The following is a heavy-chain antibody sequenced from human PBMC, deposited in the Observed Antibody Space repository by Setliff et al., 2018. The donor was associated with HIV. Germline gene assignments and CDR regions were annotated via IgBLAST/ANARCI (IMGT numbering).Heavy chain of an antibody. V-gene: IGHV1-2*02. CDR1: GYTFTGYY. Sequence: AASVKVSCKASGYTFTGYYMHWVRQAPGQGLEWMGWINPKSGGTNYAQKFQGRVTMTRDTSISTAYMDLSRLRSDDTAVYYCARRVPPIPSGDLDYWGQGTLVTVSS. J-gene: IGHJ4*02. CDR2: INPKSGGT. D-gene: IGHD4-17*01. CDR3: ARRVPPIPSGDLDY.